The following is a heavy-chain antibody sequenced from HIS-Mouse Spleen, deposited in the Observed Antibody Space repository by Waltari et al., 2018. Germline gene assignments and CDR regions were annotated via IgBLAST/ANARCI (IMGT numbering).Heavy chain of an antibody. Sequence: EVQLLESGGGLVQPGGSLRPSCAASGFTFISYAMSWARQAPGKGLEWVSAISGSGGSTYYADSVKGRFTISRDNSKNTLYLQMNSLRAEDTAVYYCAKDRQWLVRIYFDYWGQGTLVTVSS. J-gene: IGHJ4*02. CDR2: ISGSGGST. D-gene: IGHD6-19*01. CDR1: GFTFISYA. CDR3: AKDRQWLVRIYFDY. V-gene: IGHV3-23*01.